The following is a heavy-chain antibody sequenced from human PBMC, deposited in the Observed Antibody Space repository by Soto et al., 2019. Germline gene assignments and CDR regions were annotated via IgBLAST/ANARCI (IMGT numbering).Heavy chain of an antibody. Sequence: QVQLVESGGGVVQPGRSLRLSCAASGFTFSSYAMHWVRQAPGKGLEWVAVISYDGSNKYYADSVKGRFTISRDNSKNTLYLQMNSLRAEDTAVYYCARDIAMVPYWYFDLWGRGTLVTVSS. CDR3: ARDIAMVPYWYFDL. D-gene: IGHD5-18*01. J-gene: IGHJ2*01. V-gene: IGHV3-30-3*01. CDR1: GFTFSSYA. CDR2: ISYDGSNK.